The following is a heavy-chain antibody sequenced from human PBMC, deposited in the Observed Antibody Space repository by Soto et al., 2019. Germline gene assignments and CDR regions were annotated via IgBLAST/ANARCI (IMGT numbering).Heavy chain of an antibody. CDR1: GGSISSYY. CDR3: ARMVVPAVILDYYYGIDV. Sequence: SETLSLTCTVSGGSISSYYWSWIRQPPGKGLEWIGYIYYSGSTNYNPSLKSRVTISVDTSKNQFSLKLSSVTAADTAVYYCARMVVPAVILDYYYGIDVWGQGTPVTVSS. D-gene: IGHD2-2*01. CDR2: IYYSGST. J-gene: IGHJ6*02. V-gene: IGHV4-59*01.